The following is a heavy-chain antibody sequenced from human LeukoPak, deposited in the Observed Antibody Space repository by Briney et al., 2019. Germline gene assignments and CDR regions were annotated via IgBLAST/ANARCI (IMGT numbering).Heavy chain of an antibody. J-gene: IGHJ4*02. CDR2: ISAYDGRT. D-gene: IGHD6-13*01. V-gene: IGHV1-18*01. CDR1: GFAFNKYG. Sequence: ASVKVSCKASGFAFNKYGFSWVRQAPGQGPEWLGWISAYDGRTNFAQNLQGRLTLTTDTSTTTAYMELRSLTSDDTAVYYCARDPSNTVSRYIYFDYWGQGTLVTVSS. CDR3: ARDPSNTVSRYIYFDY.